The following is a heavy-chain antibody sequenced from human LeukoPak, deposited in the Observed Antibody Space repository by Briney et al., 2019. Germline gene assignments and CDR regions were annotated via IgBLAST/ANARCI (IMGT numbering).Heavy chain of an antibody. V-gene: IGHV4-31*03. CDR1: GGAINSGHF. J-gene: IGHJ4*02. Sequence: KPSETLSLTCTLSGGAINSGHFWNWLRQTPGSGLEYLWYVSYTGLTYYNPSLMSRVNMSVDTSKKQFSLTLTSVTAADTATYYCARGNDYFDYWGQGSVVTVSS. CDR3: ARGNDYFDY. D-gene: IGHD3-16*01. CDR2: VSYTGLT.